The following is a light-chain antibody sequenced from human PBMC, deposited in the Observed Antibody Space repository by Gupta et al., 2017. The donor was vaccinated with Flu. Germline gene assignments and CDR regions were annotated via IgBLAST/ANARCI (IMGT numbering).Light chain of an antibody. J-gene: IGKJ2*01. CDR2: WAS. V-gene: IGKV4-1*01. CDR3: QQYYSTPGYT. Sequence: KSSQSVLYSSNNKNYLAWYQQKPGQPPKLLIYWASTRESGVPDRFSGSGSGTDFTLTISSLQAEDVAVYYCQQYYSTPGYTFGQGTKLEIK. CDR1: QSVLYSSNNKNY.